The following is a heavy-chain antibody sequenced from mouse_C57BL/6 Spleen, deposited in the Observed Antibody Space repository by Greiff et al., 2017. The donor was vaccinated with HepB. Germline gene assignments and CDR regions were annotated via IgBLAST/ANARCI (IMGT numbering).Heavy chain of an antibody. D-gene: IGHD2-4*01. CDR2: IWSGGST. J-gene: IGHJ4*01. CDR3: AKKGRLDYYAMDY. V-gene: IGHV2-4*01. Sequence: VQGVESGPGLVQPSQSLSITCTVSGFSLTSYGVHWVRQPPGKGLEWLGVIWSGGSTDYNAAFISRLSISKDNSKSQVFFKMNSLQADDTAIYYCAKKGRLDYYAMDYWGQGTSVTVSS. CDR1: GFSLTSYG.